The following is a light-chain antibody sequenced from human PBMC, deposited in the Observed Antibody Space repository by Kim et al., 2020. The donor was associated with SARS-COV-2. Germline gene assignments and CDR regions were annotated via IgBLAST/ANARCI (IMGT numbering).Light chain of an antibody. Sequence: IQLTQSPSSLSASVGDRVTITCRASQGISSYLAWYQHKPGKAPNLLIYAASTLQSGVPSRFSGSGSGTDFTLTISSLQPEGFATYYCQQVNSYPLTFGGGTKVDLK. J-gene: IGKJ4*01. CDR3: QQVNSYPLT. V-gene: IGKV1-9*01. CDR1: QGISSY. CDR2: AAS.